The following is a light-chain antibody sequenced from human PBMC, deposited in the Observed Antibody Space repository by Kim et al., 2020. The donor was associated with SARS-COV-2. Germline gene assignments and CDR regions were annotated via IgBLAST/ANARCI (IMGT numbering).Light chain of an antibody. V-gene: IGKV3-20*01. CDR2: LAS. J-gene: IGKJ2*01. Sequence: SPGESATLSCRASQSVSSNYLAWYHQRPGQAPRLLIYLASTRATGAPDRFSGSVSGTDFTLTIRRLEPEDSGVFYCQQYDTSPYTFGQGTKVDIK. CDR1: QSVSSNY. CDR3: QQYDTSPYT.